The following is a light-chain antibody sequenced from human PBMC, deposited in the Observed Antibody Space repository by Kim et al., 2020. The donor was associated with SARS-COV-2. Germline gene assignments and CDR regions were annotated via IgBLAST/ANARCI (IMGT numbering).Light chain of an antibody. V-gene: IGLV2-23*01. CDR2: EGV. Sequence: GQSSTISYTGASSDIRSYNSVPWFQQHPGKTPKLLLYEGVKRPSGVSIRFSGSKSVNTASLTISGLQAEDEGDYYCCSYAGRSIVVFGGGTKVTVL. CDR1: SSDIRSYNS. J-gene: IGLJ2*01. CDR3: CSYAGRSIVV.